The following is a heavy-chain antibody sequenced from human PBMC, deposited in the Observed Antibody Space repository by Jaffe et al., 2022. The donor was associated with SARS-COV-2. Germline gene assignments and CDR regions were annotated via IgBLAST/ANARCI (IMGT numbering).Heavy chain of an antibody. Sequence: EEQLSESGGGLVQPGGSLRLSCTASGIRFSNCAMSWVRQAPGKGLEWVSAITGGGDSIYYADSVKGRFTISRDNSKKTVYLQMDNLRVEDTATYYCAKDLPGWEVVEEDYYYYGMDVWGQGTTVTVSS. V-gene: IGHV3-23*01. D-gene: IGHD2-2*01. J-gene: IGHJ6*02. CDR2: ITGGGDSI. CDR3: AKDLPGWEVVEEDYYYYGMDV. CDR1: GIRFSNCA.